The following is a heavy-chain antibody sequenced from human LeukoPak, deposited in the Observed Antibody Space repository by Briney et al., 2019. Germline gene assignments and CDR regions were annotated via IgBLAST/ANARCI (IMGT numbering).Heavy chain of an antibody. V-gene: IGHV4-31*03. CDR2: IYYSGCT. Sequence: SETLSLTCTVSGGCLSRRGYYWSWIRQPPGKGLEWIGYIYYSGCTYYNPSLTSRVTISVDTSKNQFSLKLSSVTAADTAVYYCARSGWNYWFDPWGQGTLVTVSS. CDR3: ARSGWNYWFDP. D-gene: IGHD1-7*01. J-gene: IGHJ5*02. CDR1: GGCLSRRGYY.